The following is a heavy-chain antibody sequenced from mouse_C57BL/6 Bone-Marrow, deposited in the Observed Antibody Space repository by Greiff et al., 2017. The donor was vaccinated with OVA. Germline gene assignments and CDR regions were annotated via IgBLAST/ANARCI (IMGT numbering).Heavy chain of an antibody. CDR2: ISSGGSYT. CDR1: GFTFSSYG. Sequence: EVKLQESGGDLVKPGGSLKLSCAASGFTFSSYGMSWVRQTPDKRLEWVATISSGGSYTYYPDSVKGRFTISRDNANNTLYLQMSSLKSEDTAMYYCARMYYYGSSLYYYAMDYWGQGTSVTVSS. CDR3: ARMYYYGSSLYYYAMDY. D-gene: IGHD1-1*01. J-gene: IGHJ4*01. V-gene: IGHV5-6*01.